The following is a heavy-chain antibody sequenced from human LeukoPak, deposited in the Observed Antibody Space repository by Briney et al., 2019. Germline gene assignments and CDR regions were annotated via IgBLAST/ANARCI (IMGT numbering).Heavy chain of an antibody. J-gene: IGHJ4*02. D-gene: IGHD2-15*01. CDR3: ARWPGYCSGGSCYRGGDY. V-gene: IGHV3-7*03. CDR2: IKQDGSEK. CDR1: GFTFSDYY. Sequence: GGSLRLSCAASGFTFSDYYMSWIRQAPGKGLEWVANIKQDGSEKYYVDSVKGRFTISRDNAKNSLYLQMNSLRAEDTAVYYCARWPGYCSGGSCYRGGDYWGQGTLVTVSS.